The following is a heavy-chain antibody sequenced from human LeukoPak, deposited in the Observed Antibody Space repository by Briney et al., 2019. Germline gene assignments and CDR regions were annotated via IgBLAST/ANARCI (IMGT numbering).Heavy chain of an antibody. D-gene: IGHD4-11*01. CDR1: GGSISGGY. CDR3: AKSYFDYSTYYSYYFNL. V-gene: IGHV4-4*09. Sequence: SETLSLTCTVSGGSISGGYWSWIRQPPGRGLEWIGYVYTSGSTNYNPSLKSRVTISVDTSKSQFALKLSSVTAADTAVYYCAKSYFDYSTYYSYYFNLWGQGALVTVSS. J-gene: IGHJ4*02. CDR2: VYTSGST.